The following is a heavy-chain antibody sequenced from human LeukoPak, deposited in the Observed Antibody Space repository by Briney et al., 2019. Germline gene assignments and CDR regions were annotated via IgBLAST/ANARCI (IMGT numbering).Heavy chain of an antibody. D-gene: IGHD6-19*01. CDR3: ATSSGWYRYDS. CDR2: IFHTGST. CDR1: GFTFSNYW. V-gene: IGHV4-4*02. Sequence: GSLRLSCAASGFTFSNYWMNWVRLSPGKGMEWIGEIFHTGSTHYNPSLKSRVTISVDTSKNQFSLILTSVTDADTAVYYCATSSGWYRYDSWGQGTLVTVSS. J-gene: IGHJ4*02.